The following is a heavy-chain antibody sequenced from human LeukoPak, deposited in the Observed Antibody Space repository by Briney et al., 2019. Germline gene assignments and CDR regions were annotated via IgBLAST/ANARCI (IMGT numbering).Heavy chain of an antibody. CDR1: GYTFTGYY. CDR2: INPNSGGT. CDR3: ARAYSGYSYGYGYFDY. Sequence: ASVKVSCKASGYTFTGYYMHWVRQAPGQGPEWMGWINPNSGGTNYAQKFQGRVTMTRDTSISTAYMELSRLRSDDTAVYYCARAYSGYSYGYGYFDYWGQGTLVTVSS. J-gene: IGHJ4*02. V-gene: IGHV1-2*02. D-gene: IGHD5-18*01.